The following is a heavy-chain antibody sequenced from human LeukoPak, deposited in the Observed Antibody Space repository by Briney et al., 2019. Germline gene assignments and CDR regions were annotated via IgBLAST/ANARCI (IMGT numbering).Heavy chain of an antibody. Sequence: SETLSLTCAVYGGSFSGYYWSWIRQPPGKGLEWIGEINHSGSTNYNPSLKSRVTISVDTSKNQFSLRLSSVTAADTAVYYCARDHDYGGSRSFDYWGQGTLVTVSS. CDR1: GGSFSGYY. V-gene: IGHV4-34*01. CDR2: INHSGST. D-gene: IGHD4-23*01. J-gene: IGHJ4*02. CDR3: ARDHDYGGSRSFDY.